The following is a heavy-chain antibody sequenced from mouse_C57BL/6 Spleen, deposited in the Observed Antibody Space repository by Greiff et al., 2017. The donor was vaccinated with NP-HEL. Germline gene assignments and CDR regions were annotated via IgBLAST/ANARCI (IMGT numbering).Heavy chain of an antibody. J-gene: IGHJ3*01. CDR3: ARLEVTGAFAY. V-gene: IGHV1-50*01. CDR1: GYTFTSYW. Sequence: QVQLQQPGAELVKPGASVKLSCKASGYTFTSYWMQWVKQRPGQGLEWIGEIDPSDSYTNYNQKFKGKATLTVDTSSSTAYMQLSSLTSEDSAVYYCARLEVTGAFAYWGQGTLVTVSA. D-gene: IGHD2-2*01. CDR2: IDPSDSYT.